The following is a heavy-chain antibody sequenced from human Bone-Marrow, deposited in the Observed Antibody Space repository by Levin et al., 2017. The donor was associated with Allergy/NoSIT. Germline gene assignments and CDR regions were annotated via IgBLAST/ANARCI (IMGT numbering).Heavy chain of an antibody. CDR3: SSNRVLTSGNSLKGYYHFSGMDV. CDR2: VRTKENNYAT. Sequence: ASVKVSCAASGFTFSGSEIHWVRQTSGKGLEWLGRVRTKENNYATAYAASVKGRFTISRDDSKKMASLQVNGLKVADTAVYYCSSNRVLTSGNSLKGYYHFSGMDVWGQGTTVTVSS. CDR1: GFTFSGSE. J-gene: IGHJ6*02. V-gene: IGHV3-73*01. D-gene: IGHD4-23*01.